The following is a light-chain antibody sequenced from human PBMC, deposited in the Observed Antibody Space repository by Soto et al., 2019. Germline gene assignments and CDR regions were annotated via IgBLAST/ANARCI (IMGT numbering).Light chain of an antibody. CDR3: LQHNSYPRT. CDR2: AVS. CDR1: QGISTY. Sequence: DIQMTQSPSSLSESAGDRVTITCRASQGISTYLNWYQQKPGKAPKCLIYAVSSLRSGVPSRFSGSGSGTEFTLTISSLQPEDFATYYCLQHNSYPRTFGQGTKVDIK. J-gene: IGKJ1*01. V-gene: IGKV1-17*01.